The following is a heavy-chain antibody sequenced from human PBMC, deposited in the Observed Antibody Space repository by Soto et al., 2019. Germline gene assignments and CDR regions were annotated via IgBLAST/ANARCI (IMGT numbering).Heavy chain of an antibody. D-gene: IGHD5-18*01. CDR1: GGTFSSYT. CDR3: ARVYSYGYGLNWFEP. CDR2: IIPILGIA. Sequence: QVQLVQSGAEVKKPGSSVKISCKASGGTFSSYTISWVRQAPGQGLEWMGRIIPILGIAIYAQKLKGRVTITADKSKSTACMELRSLRSENTAGYCCARVYSYGYGLNWFEPWGKGTLVTVSS. J-gene: IGHJ5*02. V-gene: IGHV1-69*02.